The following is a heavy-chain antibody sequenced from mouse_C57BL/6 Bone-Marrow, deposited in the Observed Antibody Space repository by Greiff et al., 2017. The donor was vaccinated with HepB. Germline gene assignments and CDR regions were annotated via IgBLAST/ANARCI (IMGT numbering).Heavy chain of an antibody. D-gene: IGHD2-4*01. CDR3: AREMITRYFDV. CDR2: IHPNSGST. Sequence: QVHVKQPGAELVKPGASVKLSCKASGYTFTSYWMHWVKQRPGQGLEWIGMIHPNSGSTNYNEKFKSKATLTVDKSSSTAYMQLSSLTSEDSAVYYCAREMITRYFDVWGTGTTVTVSS. J-gene: IGHJ1*03. CDR1: GYTFTSYW. V-gene: IGHV1-64*01.